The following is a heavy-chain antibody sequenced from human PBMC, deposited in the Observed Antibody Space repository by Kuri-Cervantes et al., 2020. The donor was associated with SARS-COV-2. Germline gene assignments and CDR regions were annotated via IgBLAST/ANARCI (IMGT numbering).Heavy chain of an antibody. CDR2: ISGSGGST. D-gene: IGHD4-17*01. CDR1: GFTFSGYA. CDR3: ASGGDYSDY. V-gene: IGHV3-23*01. J-gene: IGHJ4*02. Sequence: GESLKISCAASGFTFSGYAMSWVRQAPGKGLEWVSAISGSGGSTYYADSVKGRFTISRDNSKNTLYLQMNSLRAEDTAVYYCASGGDYSDYWGQGTLVTVSS.